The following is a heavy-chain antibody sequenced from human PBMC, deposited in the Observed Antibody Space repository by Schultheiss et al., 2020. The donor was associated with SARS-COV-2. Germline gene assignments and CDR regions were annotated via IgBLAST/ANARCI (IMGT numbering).Heavy chain of an antibody. CDR3: ARVLWGYVGVFDY. D-gene: IGHD2-8*01. CDR1: GFTFSSYW. Sequence: GGSLRLSCAASGFTFSSYWMHWVRQAPGKGLVWVANIKQDGSEKYYVDSVKGRFTISRDNAKNSLYLQMNSLRAEDTAVYYCARVLWGYVGVFDYWGQGTLVTVSS. V-gene: IGHV3-7*01. J-gene: IGHJ4*02. CDR2: IKQDGSEK.